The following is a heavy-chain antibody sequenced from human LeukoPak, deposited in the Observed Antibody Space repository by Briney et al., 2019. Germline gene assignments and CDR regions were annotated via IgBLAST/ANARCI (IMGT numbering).Heavy chain of an antibody. Sequence: GGSLRLSCAASGFTFSSYCMNWVRQAPGKGLEWVSYISSSSSTIYYADSVKGRFTISRDNAKNSLYLQMNSLRAEDTAVYYCAKAMSPFYYYVMEVWGQGTTVTVSS. CDR1: GFTFSSYC. CDR3: AKAMSPFYYYVMEV. V-gene: IGHV3-48*04. CDR2: ISSSSSTI. J-gene: IGHJ6*02.